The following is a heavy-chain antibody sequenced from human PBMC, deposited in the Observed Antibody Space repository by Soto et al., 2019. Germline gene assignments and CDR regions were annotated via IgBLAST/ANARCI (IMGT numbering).Heavy chain of an antibody. D-gene: IGHD2-21*02. CDR2: INAGNGNT. J-gene: IGHJ4*02. CDR1: GYTFTSYA. CDR3: ARSIVVVTALDY. Sequence: QVQLVQSGAAEKKPGASVMVSCKASGYTFTSYAMHWVRQAPGQRLEWMGWINAGNGNTKYSQKFQGRVTITRDTSASTAYMELSSLRSEDTAVYYCARSIVVVTALDYWGQGTLVTVSP. V-gene: IGHV1-3*05.